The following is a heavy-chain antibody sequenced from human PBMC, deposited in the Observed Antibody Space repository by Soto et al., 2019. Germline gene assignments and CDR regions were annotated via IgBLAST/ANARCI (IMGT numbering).Heavy chain of an antibody. V-gene: IGHV3-74*01. J-gene: IGHJ4*02. Sequence: GGSLRLSCEAARFTFSNYWMHWVRQAPGKGLMWVSRINGDGSSTIYADSVRGRFTLSRDNTKNTLYLQMNSLRAEDTAIYYCARANYYDSSGYYHDYWGQGTLVTVSS. CDR1: RFTFSNYW. D-gene: IGHD3-22*01. CDR3: ARANYYDSSGYYHDY. CDR2: INGDGSST.